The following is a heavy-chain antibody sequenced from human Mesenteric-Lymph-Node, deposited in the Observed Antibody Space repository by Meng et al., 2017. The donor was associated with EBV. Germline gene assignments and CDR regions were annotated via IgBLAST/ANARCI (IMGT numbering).Heavy chain of an antibody. Sequence: EGQLVESGGGVIQPGRSLRLSCAASGFSVSNNYMSWVRQAPGKGLEWVSVIYGGGSTFHADPVKGRFTISRDNSKNTLYLQMNSLRVEDTAIYYCARLEQWDLPFYWGQGTLVTVSS. CDR3: ARLEQWDLPFY. CDR1: GFSVSNNY. CDR2: IYGGGST. V-gene: IGHV3-53*01. D-gene: IGHD1-26*01. J-gene: IGHJ4*02.